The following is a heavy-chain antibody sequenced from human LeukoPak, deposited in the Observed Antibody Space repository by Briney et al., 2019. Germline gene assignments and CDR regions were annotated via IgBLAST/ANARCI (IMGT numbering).Heavy chain of an antibody. Sequence: PSETLSLTCTVSGGSISSGDYYWSWIRQPPGKGLEWIGYIYYSGSTYYNPSLKSRVTISVDTSKNQFSLKLSSVTAADTAVYYCARTDCSNTSCYISFDYWGQGTLVTVSS. CDR1: GGSISSGDYY. CDR3: ARTDCSNTSCYISFDY. J-gene: IGHJ4*02. D-gene: IGHD2-2*02. CDR2: IYYSGST. V-gene: IGHV4-30-4*08.